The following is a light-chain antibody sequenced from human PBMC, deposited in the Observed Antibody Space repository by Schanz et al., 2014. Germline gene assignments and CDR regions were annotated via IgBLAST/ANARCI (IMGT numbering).Light chain of an antibody. CDR1: SSDVGDYNY. CDR2: DVS. CDR3: CSYAGSLWV. Sequence: QSALTQPASVSGSPGQSITISCTGTSSDVGDYNYVSWYQQYPGKAPKLMIYDVSNRPSGVSNRFSGSKSGNTASLTISGLQAEDEADYYCCSYAGSLWVFGGGTKLTVL. J-gene: IGLJ3*02. V-gene: IGLV2-14*03.